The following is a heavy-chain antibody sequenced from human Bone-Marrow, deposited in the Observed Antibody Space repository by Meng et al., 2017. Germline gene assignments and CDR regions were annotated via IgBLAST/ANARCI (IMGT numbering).Heavy chain of an antibody. CDR2: INHSGST. D-gene: IGHD4-11*01. V-gene: IGHV4-34*01. CDR3: ARGPTTMAHDFDY. Sequence: QVAIQQGGAAVLSPSETLPLTGVVSSGSFSDYYWNWIRQPRGKGLVWMGEINHSGSTNYNPSLESRATISVDTSQNNLSLKLSSVTAADSAVYYCARGPTTMAHDFDYWGQGTLVTVFS. J-gene: IGHJ4*02. CDR1: SGSFSDYY.